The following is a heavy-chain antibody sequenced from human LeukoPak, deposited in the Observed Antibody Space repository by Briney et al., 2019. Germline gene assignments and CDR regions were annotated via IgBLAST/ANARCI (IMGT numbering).Heavy chain of an antibody. J-gene: IGHJ4*02. CDR3: AKAGNYYDSSGYYLFY. V-gene: IGHV3-23*01. CDR2: ISGSGLNA. CDR1: GFTFSNTA. D-gene: IGHD3-22*01. Sequence: GGSLRLSCAASGFTFSNTAMSWVRQAPGKGLEWLSIISGSGLNAYYADSVKGRFTISRDNSKNTLYLQMNSLRAEDTAVYYCAKAGNYYDSSGYYLFYWGQGTLVTVSS.